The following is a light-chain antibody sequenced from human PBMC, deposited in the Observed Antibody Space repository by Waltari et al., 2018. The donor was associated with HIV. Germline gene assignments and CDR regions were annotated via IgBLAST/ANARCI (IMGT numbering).Light chain of an antibody. CDR2: TNN. CDR1: SSDIGSHP. V-gene: IGLV1-44*01. Sequence: SVLTQPPSASGTPGQRVTISCSGSSSDIGSHPVNWYQQLPGTAPRLLIYTNNQRPSGVPDRFSGSKSGTSASLVISGLQSEDEADYFCAAWDDSLNGDVVFGGGTKLTVL. J-gene: IGLJ2*01. CDR3: AAWDDSLNGDVV.